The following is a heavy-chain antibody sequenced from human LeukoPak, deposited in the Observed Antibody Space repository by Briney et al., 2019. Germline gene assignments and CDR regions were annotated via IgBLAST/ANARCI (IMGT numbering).Heavy chain of an antibody. Sequence: QAGGSLRLSCAASGFTFSNYAMSWVRQAPGKGLEWVSAISGSGGSTYYADSVKGRFTISRDNSKNTLYLQMNSLRAEDTAVYYCAKMFIAAARSISWGQGTLVTVSS. CDR1: GFTFSNYA. CDR3: AKMFIAAARSIS. V-gene: IGHV3-23*01. CDR2: ISGSGGST. D-gene: IGHD6-13*01. J-gene: IGHJ5*02.